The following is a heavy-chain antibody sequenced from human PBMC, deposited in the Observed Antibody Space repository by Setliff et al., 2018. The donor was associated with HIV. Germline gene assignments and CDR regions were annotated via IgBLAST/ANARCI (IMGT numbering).Heavy chain of an antibody. CDR2: ISSSGSTI. CDR1: GFTFSSYE. CDR3: ARSPGMFDY. Sequence: GGSLRLSCTASGFTFSSYEMNWVRQAPGKGLEWVSYISSSGSTIYYADSVKGRFNISRDNSKNTVYLQMTSLRAEDTAVYYCARSPGMFDYWGQGTPVTVSS. V-gene: IGHV3-48*03. D-gene: IGHD1-1*01. J-gene: IGHJ4*02.